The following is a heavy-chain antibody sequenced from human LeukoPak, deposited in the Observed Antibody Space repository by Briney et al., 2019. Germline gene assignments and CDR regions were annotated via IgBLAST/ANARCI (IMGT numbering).Heavy chain of an antibody. Sequence: QPSETLSLTCTVPGGSISSSSYYWGWIRQPPGKGLEWIGSIYYSGSTYYNPSLKSRVTISVDTSKNQFPLKLSSVTAADTAVYYCARRNSYGYRRYYYYMDVWGKGTTVTISS. CDR3: ARRNSYGYRRYYYYMDV. CDR2: IYYSGST. V-gene: IGHV4-39*01. CDR1: GGSISSSSYY. D-gene: IGHD5-18*01. J-gene: IGHJ6*03.